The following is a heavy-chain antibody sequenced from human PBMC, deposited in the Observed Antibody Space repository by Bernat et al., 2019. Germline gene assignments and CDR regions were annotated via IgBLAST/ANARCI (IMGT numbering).Heavy chain of an antibody. V-gene: IGHV3-30*18. CDR2: ISYDGSNK. J-gene: IGHJ3*02. CDR3: AKDRIGGASDDAFEM. D-gene: IGHD1-26*01. Sequence: QVQLVESGGGVVQPGRSLRLSCAASGFTFSSYGMHWVRQAPGKGLEWVAVISYDGSNKYYADSVKGRFTISRDNSKNTLYLQMNSLRAEDTAVYYCAKDRIGGASDDAFEMWGQGTMVTVSS. CDR1: GFTFSSYG.